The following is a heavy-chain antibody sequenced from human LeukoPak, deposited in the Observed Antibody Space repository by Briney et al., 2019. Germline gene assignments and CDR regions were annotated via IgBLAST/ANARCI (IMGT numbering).Heavy chain of an antibody. CDR2: IYYSGST. J-gene: IGHJ3*02. V-gene: IGHV4-59*01. CDR1: GGSISSYY. CDR3: ARGYDILTGPDAFDI. D-gene: IGHD3-9*01. Sequence: SETLSLTCTVSGGSISSYYWSWIRQPPGKGQEWIGYIYYSGSTNYNPSLKSRVTISVDTSKNQFSLKLSSVTAADTAVYYCARGYDILTGPDAFDIWGQGTMVTVSS.